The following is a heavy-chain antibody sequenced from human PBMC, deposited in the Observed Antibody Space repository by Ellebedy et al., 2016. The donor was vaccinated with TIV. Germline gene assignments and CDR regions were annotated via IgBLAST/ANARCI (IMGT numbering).Heavy chain of an antibody. D-gene: IGHD4/OR15-4a*01. V-gene: IGHV1-2*02. CDR3: ARVLRATSGMDV. CDR1: GYIFTAYY. J-gene: IGHJ6*02. CDR2: INPDSGGT. Sequence: ASVKVSCKTSGYIFTAYYIHWVRQAPGQGLEWMGWINPDSGGTTLPQKFQGRVTMTRDTSVNTAYMELSRLQSDDTAVYYCARVLRATSGMDVWGQGTTVTVS.